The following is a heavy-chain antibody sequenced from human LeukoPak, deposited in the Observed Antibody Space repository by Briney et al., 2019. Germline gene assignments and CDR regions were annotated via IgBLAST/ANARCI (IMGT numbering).Heavy chain of an antibody. V-gene: IGHV1-18*01. CDR2: ISAKNGNT. CDR3: ARDTEWEKNPDYFDY. Sequence: ASVTVSFKSSGYTFTNYGISWVRQPPAQGLEWMGLISAKNGNTKYAQKVQGRVTMSTDTSTNTAYMELRSLRSDDTAVYYCARDTEWEKNPDYFDYWGQGTLVTVSS. CDR1: GYTFTNYG. J-gene: IGHJ4*02. D-gene: IGHD1-26*01.